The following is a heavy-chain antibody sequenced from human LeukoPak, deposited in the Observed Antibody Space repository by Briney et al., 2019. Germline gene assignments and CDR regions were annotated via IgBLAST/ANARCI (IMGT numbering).Heavy chain of an antibody. Sequence: GGSLRLSCAASGFTFSSYAMSWVRQAPGKGLEWVSAISGSGGSTYYADSVKGRFTISRDNSKNTLYLQMNSLRAEDTAVFYCAKQPLGSGTPLDYWGQGTLVTVSS. D-gene: IGHD3-10*01. J-gene: IGHJ4*02. CDR1: GFTFSSYA. CDR3: AKQPLGSGTPLDY. CDR2: ISGSGGST. V-gene: IGHV3-23*01.